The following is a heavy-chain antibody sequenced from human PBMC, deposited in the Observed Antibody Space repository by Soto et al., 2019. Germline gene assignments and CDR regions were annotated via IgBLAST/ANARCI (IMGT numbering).Heavy chain of an antibody. J-gene: IGHJ6*03. CDR1: GGSISSYY. V-gene: IGHV4-59*01. CDR2: IYHSGSA. CDR3: ARTEGLYYYYIDV. Sequence: SETLCLTCTVSGGSISSYYWSWILQSPGEGLEWIGYIYHSGSANYNPSLKSRVTISVDTSKKQFSLKLSSVTAADTAVYYCARTEGLYYYYIDVWGKGTPVTVSS.